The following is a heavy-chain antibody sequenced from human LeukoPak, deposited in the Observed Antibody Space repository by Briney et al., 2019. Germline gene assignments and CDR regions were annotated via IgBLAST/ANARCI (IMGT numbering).Heavy chain of an antibody. D-gene: IGHD6-19*01. J-gene: IGHJ4*02. Sequence: GESLKISCKGSGYGFTSYWIGWVRQMPGKGLELMGIIYPGDSDTRYSPSFQGQVTISADKSISTAYLQWSSLKASDTAMYYCARQAEAVAWPYFDYWGQGTLVTVSS. V-gene: IGHV5-51*01. CDR2: IYPGDSDT. CDR3: ARQAEAVAWPYFDY. CDR1: GYGFTSYW.